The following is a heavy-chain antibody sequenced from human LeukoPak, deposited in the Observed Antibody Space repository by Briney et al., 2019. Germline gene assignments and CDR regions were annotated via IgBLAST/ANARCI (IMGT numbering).Heavy chain of an antibody. CDR2: IWYDGSNK. CDR1: GFTFSSYG. J-gene: IGHJ4*02. V-gene: IGHV3-33*01. CDR3: ARGATIGYSGYDYFDY. Sequence: PGGSLRLSCAASGFTFSSYGVHWVRQAPGKGLEWAAVIWYDGSNKYYADSVKGRFTISRDNSKNTLYLQMNSLRAEDTAVYYCARGATIGYSGYDYFDYWGQGTLVTVSS. D-gene: IGHD5-12*01.